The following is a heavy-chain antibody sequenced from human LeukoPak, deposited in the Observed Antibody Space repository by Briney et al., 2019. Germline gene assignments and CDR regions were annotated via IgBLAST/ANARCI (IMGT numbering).Heavy chain of an antibody. CDR2: IYYSGST. V-gene: IGHV4-31*03. CDR1: GGSISSGGYY. J-gene: IGHJ4*02. Sequence: SETLSLTRTVSGGSISSGGYYWSWIRQHPGKGLEWIGYIYYSGSTYYNPSLKSRVTISVDTSKNQFSLKLSSVTAADTAVYYCARGGLAAAVAFDYWGQGTLVTVSS. CDR3: ARGGLAAAVAFDY. D-gene: IGHD6-13*01.